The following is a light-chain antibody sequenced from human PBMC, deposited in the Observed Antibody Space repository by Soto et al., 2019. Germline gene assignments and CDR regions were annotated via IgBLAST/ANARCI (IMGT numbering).Light chain of an antibody. CDR2: EVS. J-gene: IGLJ1*01. Sequence: QSALTQPASVSGSPRQSITISCTGTSSDVGGYNYVSWYQQLPGKAPKLMIYEVSNRPSGVSNRFSGSKSGNTASLTISGLQAEDEADYYCSSYTGSSTPYVFGTGTKLTVL. CDR1: SSDVGGYNY. V-gene: IGLV2-14*01. CDR3: SSYTGSSTPYV.